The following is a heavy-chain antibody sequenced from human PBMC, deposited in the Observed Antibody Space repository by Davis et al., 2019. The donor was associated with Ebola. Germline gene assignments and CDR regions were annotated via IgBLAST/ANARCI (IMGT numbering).Heavy chain of an antibody. J-gene: IGHJ4*02. CDR2: ISGSGGST. CDR3: AKAYFNMAAAGTVDY. Sequence: GESLKISCAASGFTFSSYAMSWVRQAPGKGLEWVSAISGSGGSTYYADSVKGRFTISRDNSKNTLYLQMNSLKAEDTAVYYCAKAYFNMAAAGTVDYWGQGTLVTVSS. D-gene: IGHD6-13*01. V-gene: IGHV3-23*01. CDR1: GFTFSSYA.